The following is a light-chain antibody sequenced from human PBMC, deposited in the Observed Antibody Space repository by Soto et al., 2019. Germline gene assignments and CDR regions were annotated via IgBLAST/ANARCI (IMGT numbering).Light chain of an antibody. V-gene: IGKV3-11*01. CDR3: QQRSNWPPRPA. J-gene: IGKJ1*01. Sequence: EIVLTQSPATLSLSPGERATLSCRASQSVSSYLAWYQQKPGQAPRLLIYDASNRATGIPARFSGSGSGTDFTLTISILEPEDFAVYYCQQRSNWPPRPAFGQGTKVEIK. CDR1: QSVSSY. CDR2: DAS.